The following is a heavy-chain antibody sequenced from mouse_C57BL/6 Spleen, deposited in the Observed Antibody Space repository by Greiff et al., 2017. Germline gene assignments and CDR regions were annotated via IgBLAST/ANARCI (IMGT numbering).Heavy chain of an antibody. V-gene: IGHV1-5*01. CDR1: GYTFTSYW. CDR2: IYPGNSDT. Sequence: DVKLVESGTVLARPGASVKMSCKTSGYTFTSYWMHWVKQRPGQGLEWIGAIYPGNSDTSYNQKFKGKAKLTAVTSASTAYMELSSLTNEDSAVYYCTRDDGYPPYYFDYWGQGTTLTVSS. J-gene: IGHJ2*01. D-gene: IGHD2-3*01. CDR3: TRDDGYPPYYFDY.